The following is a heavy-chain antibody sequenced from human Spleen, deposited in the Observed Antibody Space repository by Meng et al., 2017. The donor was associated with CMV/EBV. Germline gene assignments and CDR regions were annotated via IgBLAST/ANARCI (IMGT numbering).Heavy chain of an antibody. D-gene: IGHD4-17*01. CDR3: ARAGAAVTTNFDF. V-gene: IGHV1-18*01. CDR2: VSAENGDT. CDR1: GYNFDIYG. Sequence: CNASGYNFDIYGITWVRQAPGQGLEWVGWVSAENGDTDYGQKFQGRVTVTADTFTNTAYLEMRSLRSDDSAMYYCARAGAAVTTNFDFWGQGTLVTVSS. J-gene: IGHJ4*02.